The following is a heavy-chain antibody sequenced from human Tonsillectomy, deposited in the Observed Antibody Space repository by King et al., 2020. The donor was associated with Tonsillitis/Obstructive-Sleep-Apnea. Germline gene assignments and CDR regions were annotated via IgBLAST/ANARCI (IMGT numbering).Heavy chain of an antibody. CDR1: EFSLSSYE. V-gene: IGHV3-48*03. J-gene: IGHJ4*02. CDR3: ATLPPVGSSWYSFYFDY. D-gene: IGHD6-13*01. CDR2: ISSSGSTI. Sequence: QLVQSVGGLVQPGGSLRLSCAASEFSLSSYEMNWVRQAPGKGLEWVAYISSSGSTIYYADSVKGRFTISRDNAKNSLSLQMNSLRAEDTAVYYCATLPPVGSSWYSFYFDYWGQGTLVTVSS.